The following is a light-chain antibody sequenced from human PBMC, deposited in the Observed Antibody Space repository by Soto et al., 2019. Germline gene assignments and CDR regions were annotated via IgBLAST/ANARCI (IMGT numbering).Light chain of an antibody. CDR1: SSDIGVDNF. CDR2: YVS. J-gene: IGLJ3*02. V-gene: IGLV2-11*01. CDR3: CSSAGTFTWV. Sequence: QSVLTQPRSVSGSPGQSVTISCTGTSSDIGVDNFVSWYQQHPGKAPKLMIYYVSQRPSGVPDRFSGSKSGNTASLTISGLQADDEADYYCCSSAGTFTWVFGGGTKVTVL.